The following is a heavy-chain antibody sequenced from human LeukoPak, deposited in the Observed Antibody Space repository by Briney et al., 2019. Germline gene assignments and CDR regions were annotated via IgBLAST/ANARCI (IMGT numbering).Heavy chain of an antibody. V-gene: IGHV3-30-3*01. CDR1: GFSFSTYA. Sequence: GRSLRLSCTASGFSFSTYAMHWVRQAPGKGLEWVAVISYDGINKYYADSMKGRFTISRDNSKNTLYLQMNSLRPEDTAVYYCARALDEGARFDYWGQGTLVTVSS. CDR3: ARALDEGARFDY. J-gene: IGHJ4*02. CDR2: ISYDGINK.